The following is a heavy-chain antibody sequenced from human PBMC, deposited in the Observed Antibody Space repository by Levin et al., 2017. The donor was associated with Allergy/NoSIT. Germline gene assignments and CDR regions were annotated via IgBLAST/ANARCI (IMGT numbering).Heavy chain of an antibody. J-gene: IGHJ6*03. V-gene: IGHV1-18*01. CDR2: ISAYNGNT. D-gene: IGHD3-3*01. CDR3: ARVGIDFWGVYQKSWGYMDV. CDR1: GYNFTNYG. Sequence: GGSLRLSCKASGYNFTNYGISWVRQAPGQGLEWMGWISAYNGNTNYAQKFQGRVTMTIQTSTNTAYMELRSLRSDDTAVYYCARVGIDFWGVYQKSWGYMDVWGQGATVTVSS.